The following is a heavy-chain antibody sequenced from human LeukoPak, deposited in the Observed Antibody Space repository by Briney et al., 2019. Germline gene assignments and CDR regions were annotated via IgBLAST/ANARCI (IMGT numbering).Heavy chain of an antibody. V-gene: IGHV3-21*01. J-gene: IGHJ4*02. Sequence: GGSLRLSCAVSGFTLSSYSMNWVRQAPGKGLEWVSSISGSGGSIYYADSMKGRFTISRDNAKNSLYLQMNSLRAEDTAMYYCARVINGGNSSPDLFDYRGQGTLVTVSS. CDR1: GFTLSSYS. D-gene: IGHD4-23*01. CDR2: ISGSGGSI. CDR3: ARVINGGNSSPDLFDY.